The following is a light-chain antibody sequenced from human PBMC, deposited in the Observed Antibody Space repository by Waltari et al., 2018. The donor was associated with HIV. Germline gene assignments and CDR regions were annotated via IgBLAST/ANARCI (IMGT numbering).Light chain of an antibody. CDR3: QQYGRSPTA. V-gene: IGKV3-20*01. J-gene: IGKJ4*01. CDR1: QTLTSTS. Sequence: EIVLTQSPATLYLSPGERATLSRKASQTLTSTSLAWYQQRPGQAPRLLIYGASSRVTGIPDRFSGSGSGTDFSLNITRLQPEDFAMYYCQQYGRSPTAFGGGTKVQMK. CDR2: GAS.